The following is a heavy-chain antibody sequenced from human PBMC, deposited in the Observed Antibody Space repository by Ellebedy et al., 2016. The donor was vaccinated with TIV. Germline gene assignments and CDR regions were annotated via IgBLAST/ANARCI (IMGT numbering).Heavy chain of an antibody. V-gene: IGHV4-4*07. Sequence: MLSETLSLTCTVSVGSISSYYWSWIRQPAGKGLEWIGRIYTSGSTNYNPSLKSRVTMSVDTSKNQFSLKLSSVTAADTAVYYCARFQSKNWFDPWGQGTLVTVSS. CDR2: IYTSGST. CDR1: VGSISSYY. D-gene: IGHD4-11*01. J-gene: IGHJ5*02. CDR3: ARFQSKNWFDP.